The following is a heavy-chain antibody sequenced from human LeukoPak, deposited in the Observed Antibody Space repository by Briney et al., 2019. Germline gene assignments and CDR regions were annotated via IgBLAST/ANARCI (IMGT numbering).Heavy chain of an antibody. D-gene: IGHD6-13*01. CDR1: GFTFSGYQ. V-gene: IGHV3-11*04. CDR2: ISSGGTTI. Sequence: GGSLRLSCAASGFTFSGYQMNWIRQAPGKGLEWVSYISSGGTTIYYADSVKGRFAISRDNAKNSLYLQMNSLRADDTAVYYCASRPPRGSTWYYFDYWGQGTLVTVSS. J-gene: IGHJ4*02. CDR3: ASRPPRGSTWYYFDY.